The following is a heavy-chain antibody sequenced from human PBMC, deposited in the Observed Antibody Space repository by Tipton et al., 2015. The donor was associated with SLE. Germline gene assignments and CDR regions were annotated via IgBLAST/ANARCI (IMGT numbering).Heavy chain of an antibody. CDR2: VYYSGAT. V-gene: IGHV4-39*07. CDR3: ARYTWDDIDY. Sequence: TLSLTCSVSGGSISNSGYYWGWIRQPPGKGLEWIGSVYYSGATYYKSSLKSRVTISLDTSKNQLSLKLTSVTAADTAVYYCARYTWDDIDYWGQGTLVTVSS. J-gene: IGHJ4*02. D-gene: IGHD1-20*01. CDR1: GGSISNSGYY.